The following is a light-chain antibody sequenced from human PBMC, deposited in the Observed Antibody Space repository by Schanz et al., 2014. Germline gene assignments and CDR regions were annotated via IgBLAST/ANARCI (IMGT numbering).Light chain of an antibody. CDR2: EVT. Sequence: QSALTQPRSVSGSPGQSVTISCTGTSSDVGGYNFVSWYQQHPGKAPKLMIYEVTKRPSGVPDRFSGSKSGNTASLTVSGLQAEDEADYHCCSYAGGYTVFGGGTKLTVL. J-gene: IGLJ3*02. CDR1: SSDVGGYNF. V-gene: IGLV2-11*01. CDR3: CSYAGGYTV.